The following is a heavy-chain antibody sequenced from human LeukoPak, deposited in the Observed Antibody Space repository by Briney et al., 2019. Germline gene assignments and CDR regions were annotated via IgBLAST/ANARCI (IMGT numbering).Heavy chain of an antibody. CDR3: ARERPLDTVVSQDF. D-gene: IGHD4-23*01. CDR1: GASISSGGYF. Sequence: PSETLSLTCTVSGASISSGGYFWSWIRQPPGKGLKWIGYIYHTGSTYYNPSLESRVTMSVDKSKNQFSLSLASVTVADTAVYYCARERPLDTVVSQDFWGQGTLVIVSS. V-gene: IGHV4-30-2*01. J-gene: IGHJ4*02. CDR2: IYHTGST.